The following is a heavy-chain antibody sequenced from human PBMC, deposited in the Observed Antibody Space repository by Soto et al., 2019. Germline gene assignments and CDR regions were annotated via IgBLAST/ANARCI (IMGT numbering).Heavy chain of an antibody. CDR2: ISGSGGSK. CDR3: AKDWDYDYYFDY. J-gene: IGHJ4*02. D-gene: IGHD3-16*01. V-gene: IGHV3-23*01. Sequence: GGSLRLSWAASGFTFSSYAMSWVRQAPGKGLEWVSAISGSGGSKYYADSVKGRFTISRDNSKNTLYLQMNSLRAEDTAVYYCAKDWDYDYYFDYWGQGHLVTVS. CDR1: GFTFSSYA.